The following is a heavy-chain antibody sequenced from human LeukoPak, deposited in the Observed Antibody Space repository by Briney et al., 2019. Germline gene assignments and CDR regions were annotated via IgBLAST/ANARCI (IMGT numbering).Heavy chain of an antibody. CDR3: ARVAMVRGVIIYYGMDV. J-gene: IGHJ6*02. CDR1: GFTFSSYS. V-gene: IGHV3-21*01. CDR2: ISSSSSYI. Sequence: GDSLRLSCAASGFTFSSYSMNWVRQAPGKGLEWVSSISSSSSYIYYADSVKSRFTISRENAKNSLYLQMNSLRAEDTAVYYCARVAMVRGVIIYYGMDVWGQGTTVTVSS. D-gene: IGHD3-10*01.